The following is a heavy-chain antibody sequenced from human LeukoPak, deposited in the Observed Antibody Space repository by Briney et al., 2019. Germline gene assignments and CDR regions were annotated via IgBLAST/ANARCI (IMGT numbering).Heavy chain of an antibody. J-gene: IGHJ4*02. D-gene: IGHD6-13*01. CDR3: ARALRSSWYYFDY. Sequence: GGSLRLSCAASAFTFSRYQMNWVRQAPGKGLEWGSYISTSSGTISYADSVKGRFTISSDNAKSSLYLQMDSLRAEDTAVYYCARALRSSWYYFDYWGQGTLVTVSS. V-gene: IGHV3-48*03. CDR2: ISTSSGTI. CDR1: AFTFSRYQ.